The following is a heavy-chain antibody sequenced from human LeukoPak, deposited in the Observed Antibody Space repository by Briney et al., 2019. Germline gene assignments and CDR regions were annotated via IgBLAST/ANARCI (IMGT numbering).Heavy chain of an antibody. Sequence: PSETLSLTCTVSGGSISSSSYYWGWIRQPPGKGLEWIGSIYYSGSTNYNPSLKSRVTMSVDTSKNQFSLKLSSVTATDTAVYYCARLRLGYCSGGSCYGYYMDVWGKGTTVTVSS. CDR2: IYYSGST. D-gene: IGHD2-15*01. CDR1: GGSISSSSYY. V-gene: IGHV4-39*07. J-gene: IGHJ6*03. CDR3: ARLRLGYCSGGSCYGYYMDV.